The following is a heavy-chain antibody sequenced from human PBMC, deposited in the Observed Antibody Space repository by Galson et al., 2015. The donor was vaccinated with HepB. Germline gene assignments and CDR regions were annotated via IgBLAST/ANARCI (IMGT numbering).Heavy chain of an antibody. Sequence: SVKVSCKASGGTFSSYAISWVRQAPGQGLEWMGGFIPIFGTANYAQKFQGRVTITADESTSTAYMELSSLRSEDTAVYYCARASKSIDCSGGSCYSHDAFDIWGQGTMVTVSS. CDR3: ARASKSIDCSGGSCYSHDAFDI. CDR1: GGTFSSYA. CDR2: FIPIFGTA. J-gene: IGHJ3*02. D-gene: IGHD2-15*01. V-gene: IGHV1-69*13.